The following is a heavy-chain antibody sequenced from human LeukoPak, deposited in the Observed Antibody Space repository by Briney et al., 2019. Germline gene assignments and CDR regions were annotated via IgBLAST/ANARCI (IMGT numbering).Heavy chain of an antibody. Sequence: SETLSLTCAVYGGSFSGYYWSWLRRPPGKGLEWIGEINHSGSTNYNPSLKSRVTISVDTSKNQFSLKLSSVTAADTAVYYCARGGYDILTGPDPWGQGTLVTVSS. D-gene: IGHD3-9*01. CDR2: INHSGST. V-gene: IGHV4-34*01. CDR3: ARGGYDILTGPDP. J-gene: IGHJ5*02. CDR1: GGSFSGYY.